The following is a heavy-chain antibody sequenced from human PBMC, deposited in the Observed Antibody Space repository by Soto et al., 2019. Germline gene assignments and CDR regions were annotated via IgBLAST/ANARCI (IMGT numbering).Heavy chain of an antibody. J-gene: IGHJ4*02. V-gene: IGHV3-23*01. CDR1: GFTFSTYA. CDR3: AKDLSTWRGFGLGD. Sequence: EVQLLESGGGSVQPGGSPRLSCAASGFTFSTYAMSWVRQAPGKGLEWVSVISGAGDSTYYADSVKGRFTISRDNSKNTLYLQMNSLRAEDTAVYYCAKDLSTWRGFGLGDWGQGTLVTVSS. CDR2: ISGAGDST. D-gene: IGHD3-3*01.